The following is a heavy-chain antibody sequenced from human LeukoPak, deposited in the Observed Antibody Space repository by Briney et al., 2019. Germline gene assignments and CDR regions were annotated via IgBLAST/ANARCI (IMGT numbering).Heavy chain of an antibody. CDR1: GGSISSGSYY. V-gene: IGHV4-61*02. J-gene: IGHJ3*02. D-gene: IGHD3-3*01. CDR2: IYTSGST. CDR3: ARSLRFVYAFDI. Sequence: SQTLSLTCTVSGGSISSGSYYWSWIRQPAGKGLEWIGRIYTSGSTNYNPSLKSRVTISVDTSKNQFSLKLSSVTAADTAVYYCARSLRFVYAFDIWGQGTMVTVSS.